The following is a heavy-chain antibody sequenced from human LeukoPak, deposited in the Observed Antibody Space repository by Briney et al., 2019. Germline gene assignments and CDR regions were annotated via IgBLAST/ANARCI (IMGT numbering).Heavy chain of an antibody. D-gene: IGHD6-13*01. J-gene: IGHJ5*02. Sequence: PSETLSLTCAVYGGSFSGYYWSWIRQPPGKGLEWIGEINHSGSTNYNPSLKSRVTISVDTSKNQFSLKLSSVTAADTAVYYCARGRHVRVRSWPFDPWGQGTLVTVSS. CDR3: ARGRHVRVRSWPFDP. CDR2: INHSGST. CDR1: GGSFSGYY. V-gene: IGHV4-34*01.